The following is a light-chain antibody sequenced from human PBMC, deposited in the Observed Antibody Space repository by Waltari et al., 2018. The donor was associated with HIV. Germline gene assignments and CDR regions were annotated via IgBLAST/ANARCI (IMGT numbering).Light chain of an antibody. V-gene: IGKV2-28*01. CDR1: QSLLHSNGYNY. CDR3: MQDLQTPYT. CDR2: LGS. Sequence: DIVMTQSPLSLPVTPGEPASISCRSSQSLLHSNGYNYLVWYLQKPGQSPQLLIYLGSNRASGVPDRFSGSGSGTDFTLNISRVEAEDVGVYYCMQDLQTPYTFGQGTKLEIK. J-gene: IGKJ2*01.